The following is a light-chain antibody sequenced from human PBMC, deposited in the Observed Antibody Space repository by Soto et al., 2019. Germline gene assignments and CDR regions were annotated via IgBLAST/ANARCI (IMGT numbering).Light chain of an antibody. CDR3: QQYNSYCPP. CDR2: KAS. Sequence: DIQMTQSPSTLSASVGDRVTITCRASQSISSWLAWYQQKPGKAPKLLIYKASSLESGVPSRFSGSGSGTEFTLTISSLQPDDFATYYCQQYNSYCPPCGQGTKVDIK. J-gene: IGKJ1*01. V-gene: IGKV1-5*03. CDR1: QSISSW.